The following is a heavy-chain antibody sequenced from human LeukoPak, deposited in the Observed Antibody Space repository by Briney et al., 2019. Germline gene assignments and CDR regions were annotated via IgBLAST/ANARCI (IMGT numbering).Heavy chain of an antibody. CDR3: ARFTPQGYGWGGYNRFDP. CDR2: IYYTGST. Sequence: SETLSLTCTVSGGSTSNYYWTWIRQPPGKGLEWIGYIYYTGSTNYNPSLKSRVTISVATSKNQFSLKLTSVTAADTAVYYCARFTPQGYGWGGYNRFDPWGQGTLVTVSS. J-gene: IGHJ5*02. CDR1: GGSTSNYY. V-gene: IGHV4-59*01. D-gene: IGHD3-16*01.